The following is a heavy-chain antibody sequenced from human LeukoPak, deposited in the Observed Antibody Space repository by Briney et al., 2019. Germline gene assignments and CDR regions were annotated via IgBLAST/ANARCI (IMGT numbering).Heavy chain of an antibody. V-gene: IGHV4-61*02. J-gene: IGHJ4*02. CDR2: IYTSGST. D-gene: IGHD6-13*01. CDR1: GGSISSGSYY. CDR3: ARAHSSSWWGGFDY. Sequence: PSETLSLTCTVSGGSISSGSYYWSWIRQPAGKGLEWIGRIYTSGSTNYNPSLKSRVTMSVDTSKNQFSLRLSSVTAADTAVYYCARAHSSSWWGGFDYWGQGTLVTVSS.